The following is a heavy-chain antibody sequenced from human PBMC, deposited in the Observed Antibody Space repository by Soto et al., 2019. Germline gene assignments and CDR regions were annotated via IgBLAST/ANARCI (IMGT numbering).Heavy chain of an antibody. CDR2: IYYSGST. J-gene: IGHJ5*01. V-gene: IGHV4-30-4*01. D-gene: IGHD2-15*01. CDR3: ARDLKKRYFCGGSCYSAWFDF. CDR1: GGSISSGDYY. Sequence: SETLSLTCTVSGGSISSGDYYWSWIRQPPGKGLEWIGYIYYSGSTYYNPSLKSRVTISVDTSKNQFSLKLSSVTAADTAVYYCARDLKKRYFCGGSCYSAWFDFCGQGTLVIGSS.